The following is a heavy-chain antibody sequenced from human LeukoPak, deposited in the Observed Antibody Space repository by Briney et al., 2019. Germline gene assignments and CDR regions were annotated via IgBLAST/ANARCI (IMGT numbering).Heavy chain of an antibody. CDR2: ISTTSSYI. D-gene: IGHD5-12*01. CDR3: ARDSATYSSDTKTFDY. Sequence: GGSLRLSCEVSGFHFDDHSMNWVRQAPGKGLEWVSYISTTSSYIFYADSVKGRFTISRDNAKRSLYLQMNSLRAEDTAVYYCARDSATYSSDTKTFDYWGQGTLVSVSS. J-gene: IGHJ4*02. V-gene: IGHV3-21*01. CDR1: GFHFDDHS.